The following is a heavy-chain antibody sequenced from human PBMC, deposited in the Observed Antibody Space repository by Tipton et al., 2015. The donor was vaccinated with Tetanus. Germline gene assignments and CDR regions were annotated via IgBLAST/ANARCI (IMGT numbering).Heavy chain of an antibody. Sequence: SLRLSCAASGFTFRNFAMAWVRQAPGKGLEWVSGISGNGLGTYYADSMKGRFTMSRDSSQNMVYLQMNSLRAEDTAVYYCAKSHLGQQLIRYFDHWGQGILVTVSS. CDR3: AKSHLGQQLIRYFDH. V-gene: IGHV3-23*01. CDR1: GFTFRNFA. D-gene: IGHD6-13*01. CDR2: ISGNGLGT. J-gene: IGHJ4*02.